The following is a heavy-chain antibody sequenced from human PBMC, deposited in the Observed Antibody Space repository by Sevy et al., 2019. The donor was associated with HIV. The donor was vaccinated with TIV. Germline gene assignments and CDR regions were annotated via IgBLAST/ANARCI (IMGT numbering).Heavy chain of an antibody. CDR1: GFTFSSYE. D-gene: IGHD2-21*02. Sequence: GGSLRLSCTASGFTFSSYEMNWVRQAPGKGLEWVAVISDDGSKTYYADSVNGRFTISRDNSKNTLYLQMNSLRADDTAVYYCARGRVTSHYFDYWGQGTLVTVSS. CDR2: ISDDGSKT. CDR3: ARGRVTSHYFDY. V-gene: IGHV3-30*04. J-gene: IGHJ4*02.